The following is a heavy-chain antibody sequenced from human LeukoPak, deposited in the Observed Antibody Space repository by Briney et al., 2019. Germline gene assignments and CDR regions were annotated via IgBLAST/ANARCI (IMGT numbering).Heavy chain of an antibody. D-gene: IGHD3-9*01. J-gene: IGHJ4*02. V-gene: IGHV3-23*01. CDR2: ISGSGGST. CDR3: AKEGIAYYDILTGYHY. CDR1: GFTFSSYA. Sequence: PGGSLRLSCAASGFTFSSYAMSWVRQAPGKGLGWVSAISGSGGSTYYADSVKGRFTISRDNSKNTLYLQMNSLRAEDTAVYYCAKEGIAYYDILTGYHYWGQGTLVTVSS.